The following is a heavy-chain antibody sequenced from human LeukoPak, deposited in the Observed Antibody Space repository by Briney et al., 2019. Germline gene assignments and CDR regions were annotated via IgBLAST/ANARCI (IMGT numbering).Heavy chain of an antibody. CDR2: INPASGVT. V-gene: IGHV1-2*02. CDR1: GYSFTAYY. D-gene: IGHD6-13*01. CDR3: AREGIAEPDTNWFDP. J-gene: IGHJ5*02. Sequence: GASVKVSCKPSGYSFTAYYLHWVRQAPGQGLEWMGWINPASGVTHYEQKFQGRVTMTRDTSISTAYMELSGLTSDDTAVYYCAREGIAEPDTNWFDPWGQGTLVTVSS.